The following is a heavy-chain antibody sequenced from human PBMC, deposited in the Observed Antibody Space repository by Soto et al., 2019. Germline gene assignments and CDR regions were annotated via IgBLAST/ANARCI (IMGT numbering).Heavy chain of an antibody. D-gene: IGHD1-1*01. CDR1: GGSVSIGSHY. CDR2: IYHSGST. CDR3: ARDRPDDLNCFDDFDI. Sequence: SETLSLTCTVSGGSVSIGSHYWSWIRQPPGKGLEWIAYIYHSGSTDYNPSLKSRVSISVDLSKNQFSLMLDSVTAADTAVYYCARDRPDDLNCFDDFDIWGPGTMVTVSS. J-gene: IGHJ3*02. V-gene: IGHV4-61*01.